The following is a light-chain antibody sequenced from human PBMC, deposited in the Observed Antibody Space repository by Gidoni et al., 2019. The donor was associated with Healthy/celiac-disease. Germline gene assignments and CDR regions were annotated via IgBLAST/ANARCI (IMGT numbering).Light chain of an antibody. CDR2: QDS. CDR3: QAWDSSTHVV. V-gene: IGLV3-1*01. CDR1: KLGDKY. J-gene: IGLJ2*01. Sequence: YELTQPPSVSVSPGQTASITCSGDKLGDKYACWYQQKPGQSPVLVIYQDSKRPSGIPERFSGSNSGNTATLTISGTQAMDEADYYCQAWDSSTHVVFGGGTKLTVL.